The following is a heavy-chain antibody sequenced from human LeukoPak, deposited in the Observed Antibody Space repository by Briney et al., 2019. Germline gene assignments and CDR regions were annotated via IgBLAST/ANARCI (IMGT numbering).Heavy chain of an antibody. D-gene: IGHD1-26*01. Sequence: GGSLRLSCAASGFTFSSYGMHWVRQAPGKGLEWVAFIRYDGSNKYYADSVKGRFTISRDNSKNTLYLQMNSLRAEDTAVYYCAKSAVVGATPPYFDYWGQGTLVTVSS. J-gene: IGHJ4*02. V-gene: IGHV3-30*02. CDR2: IRYDGSNK. CDR3: AKSAVVGATPPYFDY. CDR1: GFTFSSYG.